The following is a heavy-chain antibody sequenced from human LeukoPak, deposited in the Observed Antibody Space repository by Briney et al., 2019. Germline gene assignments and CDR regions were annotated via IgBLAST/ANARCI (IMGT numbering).Heavy chain of an antibody. CDR3: ASYYYYDSSGYYRGVY. V-gene: IGHV3-21*01. J-gene: IGHJ4*02. Sequence: GGSLRLSCAASGFTFSSYSMNWVRQAPGKGLEWVSSISSSSSYIYYADSVKGRFIISRDNAKNSLYLQMNSLRAEDTAVYYCASYYYYDSSGYYRGVYWGQGTLVTVSS. CDR2: ISSSSSYI. CDR1: GFTFSSYS. D-gene: IGHD3-22*01.